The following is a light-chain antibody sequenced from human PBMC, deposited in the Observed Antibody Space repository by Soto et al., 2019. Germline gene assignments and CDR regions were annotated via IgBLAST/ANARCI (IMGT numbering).Light chain of an antibody. CDR3: TSCITANTRCV. Sequence: QSVLTQPASVSGSPGQSITISFTGTSSDIGRYNYVSCFRQHPGKVPKLVIFEVNYRPSGVSDRFSGSKSGNTASLTITGLQAEDEADYYCTSCITANTRCVFGSGTKVTVL. J-gene: IGLJ1*01. V-gene: IGLV2-14*01. CDR1: SSDIGRYNY. CDR2: EVN.